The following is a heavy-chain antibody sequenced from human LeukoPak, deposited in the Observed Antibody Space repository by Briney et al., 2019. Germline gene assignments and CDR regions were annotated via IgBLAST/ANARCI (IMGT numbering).Heavy chain of an antibody. Sequence: PGGSLRLSCAASGFTFSSYGMHWVRQAPGKGLEWVAVISYDGSNKYYADSVKGRFTISRDNSNNTLFLQMNSLRAEDTAVYYCVLFLRYVDYWGQGTLVTVSS. CDR2: ISYDGSNK. J-gene: IGHJ4*02. V-gene: IGHV3-33*05. CDR3: VLFLRYVDY. CDR1: GFTFSSYG. D-gene: IGHD2-21*01.